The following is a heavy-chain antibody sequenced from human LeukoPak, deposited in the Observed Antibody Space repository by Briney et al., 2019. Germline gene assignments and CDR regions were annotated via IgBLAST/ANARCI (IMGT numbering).Heavy chain of an antibody. Sequence: GGSLRLSCAASGLSISDHYMDWVRQAPGKGLEWVGRVRNKPNGYTTDYGTSVKGRFTISRDDSKNSLYLQMNSLTSEDTAVYYCTRVRHGDYFDYWGQGTLVSVSS. V-gene: IGHV3-72*01. J-gene: IGHJ4*02. D-gene: IGHD4-17*01. CDR3: TRVRHGDYFDY. CDR2: VRNKPNGYTT. CDR1: GLSISDHY.